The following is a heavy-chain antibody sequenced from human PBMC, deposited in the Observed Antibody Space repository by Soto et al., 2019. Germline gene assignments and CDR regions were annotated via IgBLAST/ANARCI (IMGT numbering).Heavy chain of an antibody. D-gene: IGHD4-4*01. J-gene: IGHJ6*02. Sequence: SGPTLVNPTQTLTLTCTFSGFSLSTSGMCVSWIRQPPGKALERLARIDWDDDKYYSTSLKTRLTISKDTSKNQVVLTMTNMDPVDTATYYCARASDYSNYGYYGMDVWGQGTTVTVSS. CDR3: ARASDYSNYGYYGMDV. CDR1: GFSLSTSGMC. CDR2: IDWDDDK. V-gene: IGHV2-70*11.